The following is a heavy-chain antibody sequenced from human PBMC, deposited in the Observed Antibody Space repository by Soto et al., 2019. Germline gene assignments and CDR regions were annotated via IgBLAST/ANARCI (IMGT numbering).Heavy chain of an antibody. V-gene: IGHV1-2*02. CDR3: AREVRVAAAGEPVGVYNWLDS. Sequence: ASVKVSCKASGYTFTGYYMHWVRQAPGQGLEWMGWINPNSGGTNYAQKFQGRVTMTRDTSISTAYMELSRLRSDDTAVYYCAREVRVAAAGEPVGVYNWLDSWGQGSMVTVSS. D-gene: IGHD6-13*01. CDR2: INPNSGGT. CDR1: GYTFTGYY. J-gene: IGHJ5*01.